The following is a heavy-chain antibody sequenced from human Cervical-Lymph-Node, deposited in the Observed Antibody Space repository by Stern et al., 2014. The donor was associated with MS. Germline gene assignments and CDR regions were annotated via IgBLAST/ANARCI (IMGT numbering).Heavy chain of an antibody. CDR1: GYTFTNYY. CDR2: INPNGSVT. Sequence: QVQLMQSGPEVKKPGASVMVSCKTSGYTFTNYYIHWVRQAPGQGLEWMGIINPNGSVTASAQKFQGRLTMTRDTSTTTVYMRLITLTSEDTAMYYCTRAVGGVGREWGQEPWSSSPQ. J-gene: IGHJ4*02. D-gene: IGHD3-16*01. CDR3: TRAVGGVGRE. V-gene: IGHV1-46*01.